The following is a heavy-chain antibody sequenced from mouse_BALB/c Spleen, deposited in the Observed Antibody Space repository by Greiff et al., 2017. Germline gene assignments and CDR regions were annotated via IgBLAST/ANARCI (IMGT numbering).Heavy chain of an antibody. V-gene: IGHV3-2*02. CDR2: ISYSGST. CDR3: ARSGLDWFAY. D-gene: IGHD3-2*02. CDR1: GYSITSDYA. Sequence: EVKLMESGPGLVKPSQSLSLTCTVTGYSITSDYAWNWIRQFPGNKLEWMGYISYSGSTSYNPSLKSRISITRDTSKNQFFLQLNSVTTEDTATYYCARSGLDWFAYWGQGTLVTVSA. J-gene: IGHJ3*01.